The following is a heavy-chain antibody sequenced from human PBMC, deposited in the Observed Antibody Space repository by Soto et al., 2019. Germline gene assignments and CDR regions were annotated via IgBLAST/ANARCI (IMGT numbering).Heavy chain of an antibody. CDR2: ISSSSSYI. CDR3: ARLYLVRGSGSSKHAFDI. D-gene: IGHD3-10*01. CDR1: GFTFSSYS. Sequence: GGSLRLSCAASGFTFSSYSMNWVRQAPGKGLEWVSSISSSSSYIYYADSVKGRFTISRDNAKNSLYLQMNSLRAEDTAVYYCARLYLVRGSGSSKHAFDIWGQGTMVTVSS. V-gene: IGHV3-21*01. J-gene: IGHJ3*02.